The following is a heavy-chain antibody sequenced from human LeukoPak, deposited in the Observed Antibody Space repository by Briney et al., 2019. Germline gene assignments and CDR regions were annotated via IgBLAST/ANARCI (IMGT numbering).Heavy chain of an antibody. D-gene: IGHD3-22*01. J-gene: IGHJ4*02. CDR1: GGSISSTNYY. CDR3: ARTYYYDSSGPYY. CDR2: IYYSGST. V-gene: IGHV4-39*07. Sequence: SETLSLTCTVSGGSISSTNYYWGWIRQPPAKGLEWIGSIYYSGSTLYNPSLKSRVTISVDTSKNHFSLKLSSVTAADTAVYYCARTYYYDSSGPYYWGQGTLVTVSS.